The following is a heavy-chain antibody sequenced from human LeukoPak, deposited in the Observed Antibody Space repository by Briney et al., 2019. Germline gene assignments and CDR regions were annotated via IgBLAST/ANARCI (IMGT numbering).Heavy chain of an antibody. CDR2: INHSGST. V-gene: IGHV4-34*01. Sequence: PSETLSLTCAVYGGSFSGYYWSWIRQPPGKGLEWIGEINHSGSTNYNPSLKSRVTISVDTSKNQFSLKLSSVTAADTAVHYCARGATMVRGVIIVRYYFDYWGQGTLVTVSS. CDR1: GGSFSGYY. CDR3: ARGATMVRGVIIVRYYFDY. D-gene: IGHD3-10*01. J-gene: IGHJ4*02.